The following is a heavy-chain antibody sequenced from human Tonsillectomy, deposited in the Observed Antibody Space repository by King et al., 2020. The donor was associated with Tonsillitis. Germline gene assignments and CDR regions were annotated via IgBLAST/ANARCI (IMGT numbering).Heavy chain of an antibody. CDR1: GFTFSIYI. CDR3: ARDGGGAAQDYGDYSPWGYNYYGMDV. J-gene: IGHJ6*02. Sequence: VQLVESGGGLVQPGGSLILSCAASGFTFSIYIMNWVRQAPGEGREWVSYFISSGSTIFYADSVKGRLTISRDNAKNPLYLQMTSLRAADTAVYFCARDGGGAAQDYGDYSPWGYNYYGMDVWGQGTTVTVSS. V-gene: IGHV3-48*01. CDR2: FISSGSTI. D-gene: IGHD4-17*01.